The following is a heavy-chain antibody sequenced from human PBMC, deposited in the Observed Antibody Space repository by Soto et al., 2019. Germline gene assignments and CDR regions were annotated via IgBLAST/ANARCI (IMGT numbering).Heavy chain of an antibody. CDR2: MNAKSGDT. V-gene: IGHV1-8*01. J-gene: IGHJ6*02. CDR1: GYTFSDFD. D-gene: IGHD3-16*01. CDR3: ARGNPFNYAGFDV. Sequence: VSCKASGYTFSDFDINWLRQASGQGPEWMGWMNAKSGDTFFAQRFQGKFNMTWDTSLSTAYMEVGSLTSDDTAIYYCARGNPFNYAGFDVWGQGTTVTVSS.